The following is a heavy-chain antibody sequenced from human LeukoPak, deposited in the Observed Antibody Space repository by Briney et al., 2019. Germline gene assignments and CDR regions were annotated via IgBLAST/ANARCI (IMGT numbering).Heavy chain of an antibody. J-gene: IGHJ5*02. D-gene: IGHD2-21*01. V-gene: IGHV1-8*03. Sequence: ASVKVSCKASGYSFDTYDINWVRQAPGQGLEWMGWMDPNTGHTGYGEKFQGRVTITGNTSLGTTYMELTSLTSEDTAIYYCSRIARGNWSDPWGQGTLVTVSS. CDR1: GYSFDTYD. CDR3: SRIARGNWSDP. CDR2: MDPNTGHT.